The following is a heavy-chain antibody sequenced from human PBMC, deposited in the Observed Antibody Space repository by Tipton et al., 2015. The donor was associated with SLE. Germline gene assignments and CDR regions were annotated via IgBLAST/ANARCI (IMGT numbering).Heavy chain of an antibody. CDR3: ARHLGVIVAFEV. CDR1: GVSISTYY. CDR2: FYFSGSS. Sequence: TLSLTCSVSGVSISTYYWSWIRQSPGKGLEWIGFFYFSGSSQYNPSLKSRVAISADTSNNQFSLELRSVTAADTAVYYCARHLGVIVAFEVWGQGQCSPSL. V-gene: IGHV4-59*01. D-gene: IGHD3-10*01. J-gene: IGHJ3*01.